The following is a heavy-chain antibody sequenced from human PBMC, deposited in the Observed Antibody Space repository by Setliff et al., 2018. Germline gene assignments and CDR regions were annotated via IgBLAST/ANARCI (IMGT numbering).Heavy chain of an antibody. CDR2: INPNSGGR. CDR1: GYIFRDYY. J-gene: IGHJ3*01. Sequence: ASVKVSCKASGYIFRDYYIHWVRQAPGQGLEWVGWINPNSGGREYAEAFQGRITMTGDTSIKTAFMELSGLTSDDTAVYYCAGPFDVGPYPRPIDGLDLWGQGTRVTVSS. D-gene: IGHD3-9*01. CDR3: AGPFDVGPYPRPIDGLDL. V-gene: IGHV1-2*02.